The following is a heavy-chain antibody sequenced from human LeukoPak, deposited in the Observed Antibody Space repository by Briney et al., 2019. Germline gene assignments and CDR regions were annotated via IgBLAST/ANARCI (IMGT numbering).Heavy chain of an antibody. J-gene: IGHJ4*02. CDR1: GHTFTGYY. Sequence: ASVKVSCKASGHTFTGYYMHWVRQAPGQGLEWMGWINPNSGGTNYAQKFQGRVTMTRDTSISTAYMELSRLRSDDTAVYYCARAPTGYSSGWYDYWGQGTLVTVSS. CDR3: ARAPTGYSSGWYDY. D-gene: IGHD6-19*01. CDR2: INPNSGGT. V-gene: IGHV1-2*02.